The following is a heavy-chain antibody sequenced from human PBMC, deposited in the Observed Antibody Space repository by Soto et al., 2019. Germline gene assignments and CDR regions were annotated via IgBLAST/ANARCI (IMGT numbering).Heavy chain of an antibody. Sequence: SLTCTVSGGSISSYYWSWIRQPPGKGLEWIGYIYYSGSTNYNPSLKSRVTISVDTSKNQFSLKLSSVTAADTAVYYCARSSCSRRKSCYGTHTFDYWGQGTLVTVSS. CDR2: IYYSGST. J-gene: IGHJ4*02. CDR3: ARSSCSRRKSCYGTHTFDY. D-gene: IGHD2-2*01. V-gene: IGHV4-59*01. CDR1: GGSISSYY.